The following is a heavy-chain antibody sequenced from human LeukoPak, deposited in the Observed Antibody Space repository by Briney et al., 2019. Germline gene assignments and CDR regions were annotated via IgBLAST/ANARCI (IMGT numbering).Heavy chain of an antibody. CDR1: GYTFTGYY. J-gene: IGHJ4*02. D-gene: IGHD2-2*01. V-gene: IGHV1-2*02. CDR3: ARGRDLDCSSTSCSMFDY. Sequence: ALVKVSCKASGYTFTGYYMHWVRQAPGQGLEWMGWINPNSGGTNYAQKFQGRVTMTRDTSINTAYMELSRLTSDDTAVYYCARGRDLDCSSTSCSMFDYWGQGTLVTVSS. CDR2: INPNSGGT.